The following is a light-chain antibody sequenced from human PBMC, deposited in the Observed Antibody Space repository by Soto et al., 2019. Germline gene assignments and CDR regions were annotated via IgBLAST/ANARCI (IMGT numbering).Light chain of an antibody. CDR3: SSYTTTNTLDV. CDR2: EVS. V-gene: IGLV2-14*01. Sequence: QSALTQPASVSGSPGQSITISCTGTSSDVGGYNYVSWYQQHQGKAPKLMIYEVSNRPSGVSNRFSGSKSGNTASLTISGLQADDEADYYCSSYTTTNTLDVFGTGTKLTVL. CDR1: SSDVGGYNY. J-gene: IGLJ1*01.